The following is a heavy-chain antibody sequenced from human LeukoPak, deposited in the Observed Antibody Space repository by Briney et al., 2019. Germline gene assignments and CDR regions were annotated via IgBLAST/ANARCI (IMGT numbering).Heavy chain of an antibody. Sequence: GGPLRLSCAASGFTFSSYSMNWVRQAPGKGLEWVSSISSSSSYIYYADSVKGRFTISRDNAKNSLYLQMNSLRAEDTAVYYCAREASGSYYFVYWGQGTLVTVSS. CDR3: AREASGSYYFVY. CDR1: GFTFSSYS. CDR2: ISSSSSYI. J-gene: IGHJ4*02. V-gene: IGHV3-21*01. D-gene: IGHD1-26*01.